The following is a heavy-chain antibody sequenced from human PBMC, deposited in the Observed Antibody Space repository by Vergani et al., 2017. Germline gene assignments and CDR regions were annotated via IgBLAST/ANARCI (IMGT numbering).Heavy chain of an antibody. Sequence: EVQLVESGGGLVQPGGSLRLSCAASGFTFSSYSMNWVRQAPGKGLEWVSYISSSSSTLYYAAPVKGLFTISRDNATNSLYLQMNSLRAEDTAVYYCARDIRPTRGAGTPYFDYWGQGTLVTVSS. J-gene: IGHJ4*02. V-gene: IGHV3-48*01. CDR2: ISSSSSTL. CDR3: ARDIRPTRGAGTPYFDY. CDR1: GFTFSSYS. D-gene: IGHD6-13*01.